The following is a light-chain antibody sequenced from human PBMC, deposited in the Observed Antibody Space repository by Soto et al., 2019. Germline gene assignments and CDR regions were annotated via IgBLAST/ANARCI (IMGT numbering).Light chain of an antibody. Sequence: QSVLTQPPSVSGAPGQSVTIPCTGSRSNNGSGFDVHWYQQVPGTAPKLLIFGNNNRPSGVPDRFSGSKSGSSASLAIAGLQAEDEADYFCQSYDNSLRVLFGGGTKVTVL. V-gene: IGLV1-40*01. J-gene: IGLJ2*01. CDR2: GNN. CDR3: QSYDNSLRVL. CDR1: RSNNGSGFD.